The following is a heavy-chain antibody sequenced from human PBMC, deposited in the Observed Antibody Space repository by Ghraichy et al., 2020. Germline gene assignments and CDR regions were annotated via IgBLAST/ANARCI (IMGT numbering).Heavy chain of an antibody. CDR1: GFTVSSNY. CDR3: ASPPYAQGYYYGMDV. D-gene: IGHD3-16*01. CDR2: IYSGGST. Sequence: GESLNISCAASGFTVSSNYMSWVRQAPGKGLEWVSVIYSGGSTYYADSVKGRFTISRDNSKNTLYLQMNSLRAEDTAVYYCASPPYAQGYYYGMDVWGQGTTVTVSS. V-gene: IGHV3-53*01. J-gene: IGHJ6*02.